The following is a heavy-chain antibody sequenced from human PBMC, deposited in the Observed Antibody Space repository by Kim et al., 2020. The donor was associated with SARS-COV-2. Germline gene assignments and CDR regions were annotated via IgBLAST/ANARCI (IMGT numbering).Heavy chain of an antibody. CDR3: ASIAVAGVDY. J-gene: IGHJ4*02. Sequence: STNYNPSLKSRVTISVDTSKNQFSLKLSSVTAADTAVYYCASIAVAGVDYWGQGTLVTVSS. V-gene: IGHV4-4*09. D-gene: IGHD6-19*01. CDR2: ST.